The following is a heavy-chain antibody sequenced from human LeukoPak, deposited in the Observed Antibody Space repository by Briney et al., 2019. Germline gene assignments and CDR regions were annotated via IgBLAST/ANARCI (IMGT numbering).Heavy chain of an antibody. D-gene: IGHD6-13*01. CDR1: GFIFSSYS. J-gene: IGHJ6*02. CDR3: AKAASSSWPSYYCGMDV. CDR2: ITGSGGNT. Sequence: GGSLRLSCAASGFIFSSYSMNWVRQAPGKGLEWVSVITGSGGNTYYADSVKGRFTISKDNSKNTVYLQMSSLRVDDTAVYYCAKAASSSWPSYYCGMDVWGQGTTVTVSS. V-gene: IGHV3-23*01.